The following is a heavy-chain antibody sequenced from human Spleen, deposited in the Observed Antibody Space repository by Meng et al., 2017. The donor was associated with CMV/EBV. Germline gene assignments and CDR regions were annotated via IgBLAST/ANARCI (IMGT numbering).Heavy chain of an antibody. V-gene: IGHV1-69*01. J-gene: IGHJ5*02. D-gene: IGHD5-24*01. CDR1: GGTFNKFA. Sequence: GGTFNKFALSWVRQPPGQGLEGMGGIVHLFDTAKYAQRFQGRVTITADESTSTAYMELSSLRSEDTAVYYCARDRDDYTTYPNCFDPWGQGTLVTVSS. CDR3: ARDRDDYTTYPNCFDP. CDR2: IVHLFDTA.